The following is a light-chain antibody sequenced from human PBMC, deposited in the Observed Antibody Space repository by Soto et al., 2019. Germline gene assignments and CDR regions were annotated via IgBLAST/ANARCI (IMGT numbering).Light chain of an antibody. CDR2: DAS. J-gene: IGKJ4*01. CDR1: QSVSSY. V-gene: IGKV3-11*01. Sequence: EIVLTQSPVTLSLSPGERATLSCRASQSVSSYLAWYQQKPGQAPRLLIYDASNRATGIPTRFSGSGSGTEFTLTISSLEPEDFALYYCQQRSNWPLTFGGGTKVDIK. CDR3: QQRSNWPLT.